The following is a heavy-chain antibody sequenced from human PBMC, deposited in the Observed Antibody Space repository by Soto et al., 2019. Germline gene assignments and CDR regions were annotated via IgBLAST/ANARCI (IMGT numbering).Heavy chain of an antibody. CDR3: ARARRSWDHFDY. Sequence: ASVKVSCKASGYTFTSYGISWVRQAPGQGLEWMGWISAYNGNTNYAQKLQGRVTMTTDTSTSTAYMELRSLRSDDTAVYSCARARRSWDHFDYRGQGTLVTVPS. J-gene: IGHJ4*02. V-gene: IGHV1-18*01. D-gene: IGHD6-13*01. CDR1: GYTFTSYG. CDR2: ISAYNGNT.